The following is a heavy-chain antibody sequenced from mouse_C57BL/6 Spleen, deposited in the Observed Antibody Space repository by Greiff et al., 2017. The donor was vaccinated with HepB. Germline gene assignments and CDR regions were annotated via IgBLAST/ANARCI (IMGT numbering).Heavy chain of an antibody. D-gene: IGHD1-1*01. V-gene: IGHV1-85*01. CDR3: AREGGSSSGYFDY. CDR1: GYTFTSYD. Sequence: VQVVESGPELVKPGASVKLSCKASGYTFTSYDINWVKQRPGQGLEWIGWIYPRDGSTKYNEKFKGKATLTVDTSSSTAYMELHSLTSEDAAVYFCAREGGSSSGYFDYWGQGTTLTVSS. J-gene: IGHJ2*01. CDR2: IYPRDGST.